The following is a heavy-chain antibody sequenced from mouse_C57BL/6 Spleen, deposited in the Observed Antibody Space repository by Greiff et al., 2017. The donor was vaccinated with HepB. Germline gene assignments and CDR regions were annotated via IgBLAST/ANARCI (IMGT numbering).Heavy chain of an antibody. J-gene: IGHJ3*01. CDR1: GYSFTDYN. D-gene: IGHD1-1*01. CDR3: ARCGYGSSPWFAY. V-gene: IGHV1-39*01. Sequence: EVKLMESGPELVKPGASVKISCKASGYSFTDYNMNWVKQSNGKSLEWIGVINPNYGTTSYNQKFKGKATLTVDQSSSTAYMQLNSLTSEDSAVYYCARCGYGSSPWFAYWGQGTLVTVSA. CDR2: INPNYGTT.